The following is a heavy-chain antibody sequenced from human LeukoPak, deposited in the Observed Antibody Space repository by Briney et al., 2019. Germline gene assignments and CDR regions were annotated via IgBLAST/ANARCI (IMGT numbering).Heavy chain of an antibody. D-gene: IGHD3-9*01. CDR1: GDSNSSDS. Sequence: SETLSLTCIVSGDSNSSDSWNWSRQPPGKGLEWIGYIYYTRSTHYNPSPKSRVTISVDTSKNQFNLKMSSVTAADTAVYYCARAKYSDVLTVYYGDGYFDYWGQGTLVTVSS. CDR3: ARAKYSDVLTVYYGDGYFDY. CDR2: IYYTRST. J-gene: IGHJ4*02. V-gene: IGHV4-59*01.